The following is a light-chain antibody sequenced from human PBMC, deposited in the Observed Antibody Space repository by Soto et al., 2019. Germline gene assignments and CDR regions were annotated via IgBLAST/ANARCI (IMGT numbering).Light chain of an antibody. J-gene: IGKJ1*01. Sequence: DIQMTQSPSTLSGSVGDRVTITCRASQTISSWLALYQQKPGKAPKLLIYKASTLKSGVPSRFSGSGSGTEFPLTISRRQPDDLATYYCQHYNSYSEAFGQGTKVELK. CDR2: KAS. CDR3: QHYNSYSEA. CDR1: QTISSW. V-gene: IGKV1-5*03.